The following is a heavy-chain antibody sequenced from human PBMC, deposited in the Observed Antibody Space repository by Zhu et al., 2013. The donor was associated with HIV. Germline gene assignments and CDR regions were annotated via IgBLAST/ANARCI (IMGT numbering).Heavy chain of an antibody. D-gene: IGHD3-16*02. CDR1: GGTFSSYA. Sequence: QVQLVQSGAEVKKPGSSVKVSCKASGGTFSSYAISWVRQAPGQGLEWMGGIIPIFGTANYAQKFQGRVTITADESTSTSYMELSSLRSEDTAMYYCARAGLAGELSSFDYWGQGTLLTVSS. CDR3: ARAGLAGELSSFDY. J-gene: IGHJ4*02. V-gene: IGHV1-69*01. CDR2: IIPIFGTA.